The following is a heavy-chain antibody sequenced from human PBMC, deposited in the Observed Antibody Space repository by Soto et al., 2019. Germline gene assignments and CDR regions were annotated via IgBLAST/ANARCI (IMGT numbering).Heavy chain of an antibody. J-gene: IGHJ5*02. CDR3: ASSKYDVVAGSVWFDT. CDR2: MYHSGNT. CDR1: GVSITSGCYA. D-gene: IGHD2-21*01. V-gene: IGHV4-30-2*01. Sequence: PXETLSVPVPVSGVSITSGCYAWGWIRQPPGQGLEWIGYMYHSGNTYYNPSLKGRVTISLDHSRNQFSLRLNSVTAADTAVYFCASSKYDVVAGSVWFDTWGQGTLVTVSS.